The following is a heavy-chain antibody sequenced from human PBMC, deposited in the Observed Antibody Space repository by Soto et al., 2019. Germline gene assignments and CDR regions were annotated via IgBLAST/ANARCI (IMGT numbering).Heavy chain of an antibody. J-gene: IGHJ6*02. CDR1: GYSFTSYW. D-gene: IGHD6-13*01. Sequence: GESLKISCKGSGYSFTSYWIGWVRQMPGKGLEWMGIIYPGDSDTRYSPSFQGQVTISADKSISTAYLQWSSLKASDTAMYYCARHPPQQRDGMDFWGQGTTVTVSS. CDR3: ARHPPQQRDGMDF. V-gene: IGHV5-51*01. CDR2: IYPGDSDT.